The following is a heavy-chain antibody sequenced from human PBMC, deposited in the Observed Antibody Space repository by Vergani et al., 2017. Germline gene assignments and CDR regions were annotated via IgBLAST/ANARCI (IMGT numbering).Heavy chain of an antibody. Sequence: EVQLVESGGGLVQPGGSLRLSCAASGFTFSSYEMNWVRQAPGKGLEWVSYISSSGSTIYYADSVKGRFTISRDNAKNSLYLQMNSLRAEDTAVYYYARVLIATVTIVYYYYCMDVWGQGTTVTVSS. CDR3: ARVLIATVTIVYYYYCMDV. J-gene: IGHJ6*02. CDR1: GFTFSSYE. D-gene: IGHD4-11*01. CDR2: ISSSGSTI. V-gene: IGHV3-48*03.